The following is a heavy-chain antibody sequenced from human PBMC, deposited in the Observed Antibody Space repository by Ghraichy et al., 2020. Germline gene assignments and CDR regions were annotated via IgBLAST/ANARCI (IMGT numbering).Heavy chain of an antibody. J-gene: IGHJ3*02. CDR3: ASDSRYSTKADCRGDAFEI. CDR2: IKGDGSKK. V-gene: IGHV3-7*03. D-gene: IGHD2-8*01. CDR1: GFSFNNYW. Sequence: GGSLRLSCAASGFSFNNYWMSWVRQAPGKGLEWVANIKGDGSKKYYVDSVKGRFTISRDNAKNSLYLQMNSLRPEDTAVYSCASDSRYSTKADCRGDAFEIWGQGTMVTVSS.